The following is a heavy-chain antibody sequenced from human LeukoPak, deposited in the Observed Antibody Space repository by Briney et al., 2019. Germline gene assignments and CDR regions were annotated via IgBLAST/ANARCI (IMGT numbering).Heavy chain of an antibody. CDR2: IIPIFGTA. Sequence: SVKVSCKASGGTFSSYAISWVRQAPGQGLEWMGGIIPIFGTANYAQKFQGRVTITADESTSTAYMELSSLRSEDTAVYYCARVVRERAAGICDYWGQGTLVTVSS. CDR1: GGTFSSYA. D-gene: IGHD6-13*01. CDR3: ARVVRERAAGICDY. J-gene: IGHJ4*02. V-gene: IGHV1-69*01.